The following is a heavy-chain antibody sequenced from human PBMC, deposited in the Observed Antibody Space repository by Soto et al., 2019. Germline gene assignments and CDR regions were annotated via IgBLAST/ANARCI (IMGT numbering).Heavy chain of an antibody. D-gene: IGHD2-21*02. CDR1: GGSFSGYY. CDR3: ARLLVTAPIDY. Sequence: PSETLSLTCVVYGGSFSGYYWSWIRQPPGKGLEWIGEINHSGSTNYNPSLKSRVTISVDTSMNQFSLKLSSVTAADTAVYYCARLLVTAPIDYWGQGTLVTVSS. V-gene: IGHV4-34*01. J-gene: IGHJ4*02. CDR2: INHSGST.